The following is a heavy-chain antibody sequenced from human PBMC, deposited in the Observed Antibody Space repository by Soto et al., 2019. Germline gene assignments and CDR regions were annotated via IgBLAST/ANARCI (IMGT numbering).Heavy chain of an antibody. Sequence: GGSLRLSCAASGFTFISYAMSWVRQAPGKGLEWVSAISGSGGSTYYADSVKGRFTISRDNSKYTLYLQMNSLRAEDTAVYYCAKDLSGSYRTYYYYGMDVWGQGTTVTVSS. J-gene: IGHJ6*02. V-gene: IGHV3-23*01. CDR3: AKDLSGSYRTYYYYGMDV. CDR2: ISGSGGST. CDR1: GFTFISYA. D-gene: IGHD1-26*01.